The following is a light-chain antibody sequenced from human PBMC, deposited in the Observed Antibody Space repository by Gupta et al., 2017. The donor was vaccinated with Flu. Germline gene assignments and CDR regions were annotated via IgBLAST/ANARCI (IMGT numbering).Light chain of an antibody. Sequence: SSELPPPPSASVSPGQTASITCSGDKLGDKYACWYQQKPGQSPVLVIYQDSKRPSGIPERFSGSNSGNTATLTISGTQAMDEADYYCQAWDSSTAVFGGGTKLTVL. CDR2: QDS. CDR3: QAWDSSTAV. V-gene: IGLV3-1*01. J-gene: IGLJ3*02. CDR1: KLGDKY.